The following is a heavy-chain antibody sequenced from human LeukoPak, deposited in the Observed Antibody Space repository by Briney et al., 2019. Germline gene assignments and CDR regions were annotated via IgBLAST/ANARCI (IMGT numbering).Heavy chain of an antibody. Sequence: GGSLRLSCAASGFTFSSYGMHWVRQAPGKGLEWVAVIWYDGSNKYYADSVKGRFTISRDNSKNTLYLQMNSLRAEDTAVYSCARGQGVVVTEQFDYWGQGTLVTVSS. CDR2: IWYDGSNK. CDR3: ARGQGVVVTEQFDY. D-gene: IGHD2-21*02. CDR1: GFTFSSYG. J-gene: IGHJ4*02. V-gene: IGHV3-33*01.